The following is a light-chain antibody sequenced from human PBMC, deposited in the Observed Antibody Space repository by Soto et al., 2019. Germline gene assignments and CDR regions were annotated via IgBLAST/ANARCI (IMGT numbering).Light chain of an antibody. CDR2: AAS. CDR3: QQVNGNPPWT. J-gene: IGKJ1*01. Sequence: DIQLTQSPSFLSASVGDRVIITCRASQGITSYLAWYQQKPGKAPQVLIYAASILQSGVPSRFSGSGSGTEFTLTISSLQPEDFATYDCQQVNGNPPWTFGQGTKVEVK. CDR1: QGITSY. V-gene: IGKV1-9*01.